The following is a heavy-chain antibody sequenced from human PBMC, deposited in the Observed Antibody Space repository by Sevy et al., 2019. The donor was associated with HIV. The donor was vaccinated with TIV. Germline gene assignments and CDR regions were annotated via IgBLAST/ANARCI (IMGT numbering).Heavy chain of an antibody. Sequence: GGSLRLSCAASGFTFSSYAMNWVRQAPGKGLEWVSTISGSGGSTYYGDSVKGRFTISRDNSKNTVYLQMSSLRAEDTAVYDCAKDRYAGSGYYPEGAFDIWGQGTKVTVSS. CDR1: GFTFSSYA. V-gene: IGHV3-23*01. CDR2: ISGSGGST. J-gene: IGHJ3*02. CDR3: AKDRYAGSGYYPEGAFDI. D-gene: IGHD3-22*01.